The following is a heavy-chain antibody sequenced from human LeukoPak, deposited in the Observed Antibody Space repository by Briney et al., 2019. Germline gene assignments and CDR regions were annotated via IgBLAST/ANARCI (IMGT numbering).Heavy chain of an antibody. CDR3: ARVIAAAGIEGEFDY. D-gene: IGHD6-13*01. Sequence: GESLQISCKGSGYSFTSYWIGWVRQMPGKGLEWMGIIYPGDSDTRYSPSFQGQVTISADKSISTAYLQWSSLKASDTAMYYCARVIAAAGIEGEFDYWGQGTLVTVSS. J-gene: IGHJ4*02. V-gene: IGHV5-51*01. CDR2: IYPGDSDT. CDR1: GYSFTSYW.